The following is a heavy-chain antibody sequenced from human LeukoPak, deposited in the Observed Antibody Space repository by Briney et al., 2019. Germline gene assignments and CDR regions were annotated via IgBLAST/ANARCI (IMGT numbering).Heavy chain of an antibody. D-gene: IGHD1-14*01. Sequence: SETLSLTCTVSGGSINTYFWTWIRQPLGKGLEWIGYINYSGSTNSNPSLKSRLAMSVDTSKNQFSVKLSSVTAADTAVYYCARQHSPGYFDYWGQGTLVTVSS. J-gene: IGHJ4*02. CDR3: ARQHSPGYFDY. V-gene: IGHV4-59*08. CDR2: INYSGST. CDR1: GGSINTYF.